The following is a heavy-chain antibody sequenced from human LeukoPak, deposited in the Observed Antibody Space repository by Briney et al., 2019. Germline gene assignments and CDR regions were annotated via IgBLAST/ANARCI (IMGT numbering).Heavy chain of an antibody. V-gene: IGHV3-23*01. CDR3: AKDRGYCSGVNCYRFDY. J-gene: IGHJ4*02. CDR2: ISGSGGST. Sequence: PGGSLRLSCEASGFTFSNYAMSWVRQAPGKGLEWVSAISGSGGSTYFADSVKGRFTISRDNSNNTLYLQMNSLRAEDTAVYYCAKDRGYCSGVNCYRFDYWGQGTLVTVSS. D-gene: IGHD2-15*01. CDR1: GFTFSNYA.